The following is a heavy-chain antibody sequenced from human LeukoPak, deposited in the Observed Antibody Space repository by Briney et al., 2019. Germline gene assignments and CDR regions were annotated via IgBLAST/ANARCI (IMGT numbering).Heavy chain of an antibody. CDR3: TKRVKYGGTWDHFAD. D-gene: IGHD1-26*01. CDR2: ISNDGGGT. V-gene: IGHV3-23*01. J-gene: IGHJ4*02. CDR1: GFIFNNFG. Sequence: GGSLRLSCTASGFIFNNFGLMWVRQAPGKGLEWVSAISNDGGGTTYADFVKGRFTISRDNSKNTLFLQMNSLRVEDTALYYCTKRVKYGGTWDHFADWGQGTLVTVSS.